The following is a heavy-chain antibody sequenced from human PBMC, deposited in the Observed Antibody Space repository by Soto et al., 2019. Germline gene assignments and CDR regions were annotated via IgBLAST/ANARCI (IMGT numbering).Heavy chain of an antibody. CDR3: AMRGYDFWSGYFWANDAFDI. CDR2: INHSGST. D-gene: IGHD3-3*01. V-gene: IGHV4-34*01. CDR1: GGSFSGYY. Sequence: SETLSLTCAVYGGSFSGYYWSWIRQPPGKGLEWIGEINHSGSTNYNPSLKSRVTISVDTSKNQFSLKLSSVTAADTAVYYCAMRGYDFWSGYFWANDAFDIWGQGTLVTVSS. J-gene: IGHJ3*02.